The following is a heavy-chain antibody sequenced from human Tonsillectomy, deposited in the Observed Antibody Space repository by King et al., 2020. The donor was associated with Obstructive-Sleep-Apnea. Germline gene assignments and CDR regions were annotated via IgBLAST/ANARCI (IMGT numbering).Heavy chain of an antibody. CDR2: IWYDGSNK. CDR1: GFTFSSYG. CDR3: ARENSNYYYYYGMDV. V-gene: IGHV3-33*01. D-gene: IGHD4-11*01. J-gene: IGHJ6*02. Sequence: QLVKSGGGVVQPGRSLRLSCAASGFTFSSYGMHWVRQAPGKGLEWVAVIWYDGSNKYYADSVKGRFTISRDNSKNTLYLQMNSLRAEDTAVYYCARENSNYYYYYGMDVWGQGTTVTVSS.